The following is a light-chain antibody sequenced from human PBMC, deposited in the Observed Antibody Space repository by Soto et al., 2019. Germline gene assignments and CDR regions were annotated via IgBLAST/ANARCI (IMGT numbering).Light chain of an antibody. V-gene: IGLV1-44*01. Sequence: QSVLTQPPSASGTPGQGVAISCSGSSSNMGSNTVNSYQHLPGTAPKLLIYNDNQRPSGVPDRFFASKSGTSASLAITGLQSEDEADYYCAAWDGSLNHILFGGGTKVTVL. CDR3: AAWDGSLNHIL. J-gene: IGLJ2*01. CDR1: SSNMGSNT. CDR2: NDN.